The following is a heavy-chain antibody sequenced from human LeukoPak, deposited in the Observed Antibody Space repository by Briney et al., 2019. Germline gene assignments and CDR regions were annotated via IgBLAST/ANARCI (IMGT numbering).Heavy chain of an antibody. V-gene: IGHV3-30*02. CDR3: AKSYRSGWYRGVIDY. CDR2: IRYDGSNK. J-gene: IGHJ4*02. Sequence: GGSLRLSCAASGFTFSSYGIHWVRQAPGKGLEWVAFIRYDGSNKYYADSVRGRFTISRDNSKNTLYLQMNLRADDTPGYYCAKSYRSGWYRGVIDYWGQGTLVTVSP. CDR1: GFTFSSYG. D-gene: IGHD6-13*01.